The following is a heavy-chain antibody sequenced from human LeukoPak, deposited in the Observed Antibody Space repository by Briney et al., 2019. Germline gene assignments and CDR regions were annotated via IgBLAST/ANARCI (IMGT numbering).Heavy chain of an antibody. CDR1: GFAFNIYP. CDR3: ARDRLTTVTTFHFDY. CDR2: VSGGGTDT. J-gene: IGHJ4*02. D-gene: IGHD4-17*01. V-gene: IGHV3-23*01. Sequence: PGGSLRLSCAASGFAFNIYPMTWVRQAPGKGLEWVSTVSGGGTDTYYADSVKGRFNISRDNSKNTPYLQMSSLRAEDTAMYYCARDRLTTVTTFHFDYWGQGTLVTVSS.